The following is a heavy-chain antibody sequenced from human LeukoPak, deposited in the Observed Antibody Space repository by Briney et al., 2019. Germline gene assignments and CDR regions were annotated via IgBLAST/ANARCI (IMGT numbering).Heavy chain of an antibody. CDR3: ATETNGRHYDY. D-gene: IGHD1-14*01. Sequence: GGSLRLSCTASGLTFSTSGFNWVRQAPGKGLEWVASIGPTGSDKYHADSIKGRFTISRDNANNFLYLQMNSLRAEDTAVYYCATETNGRHYDYWGQGTLLTVSS. J-gene: IGHJ4*02. CDR2: IGPTGSDK. V-gene: IGHV3-21*06. CDR1: GLTFSTSG.